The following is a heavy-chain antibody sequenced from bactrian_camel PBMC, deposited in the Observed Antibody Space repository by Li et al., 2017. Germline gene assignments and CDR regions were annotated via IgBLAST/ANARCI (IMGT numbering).Heavy chain of an antibody. CDR2: ARKDGST. CDR3: AADFATQCVVNGIWIHYDYNY. Sequence: HVQLVESGGGSVQAGGSLRLSCSVSGFTDLADMGWYRQAPGDNCALVSSARKDGSTYYADSVKGRFTFSQDNAKNTLYLEMNSLEPDDTAVYYCAADFATQCVVNGIWIHYDYNYWGQGTQVTVS. D-gene: IGHD2*01. V-gene: IGHV3S55*01. J-gene: IGHJ4*01. CDR1: GFTDLAD.